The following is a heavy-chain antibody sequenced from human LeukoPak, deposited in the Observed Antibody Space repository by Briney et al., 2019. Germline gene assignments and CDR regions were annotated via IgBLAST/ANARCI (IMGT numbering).Heavy chain of an antibody. CDR3: VRGLFGYSYAVSFFDY. CDR2: INHSGST. V-gene: IGHV4-34*01. CDR1: GGSFIGYY. Sequence: SETLSLTCAVYGGSFIGYYWRWIRPPPAKGLEWMGEINHSGSTYYNPSLKSRVTISVDTSKNQSSLKLSSVTAADTAVYYCVRGLFGYSYAVSFFDYWGQGTLVTVSS. J-gene: IGHJ4*02. D-gene: IGHD5-18*01.